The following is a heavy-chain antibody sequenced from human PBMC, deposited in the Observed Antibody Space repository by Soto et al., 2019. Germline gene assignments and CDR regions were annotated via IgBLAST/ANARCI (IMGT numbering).Heavy chain of an antibody. CDR2: IKSRTDGGTT. CDR1: GFTFANGL. D-gene: IGHD2-15*01. V-gene: IGHV3-15*01. J-gene: IGHJ4*02. CDR3: ATGVNKYCSGGSCYSPSPASFDY. Sequence: EVQLVESGGGLVKPGGSLRLSCVASGFTFANGLMSWVRQAPGKGLEWVGLIKSRTDGGTTDHAAPVKGRFTLSREDSKNTLYLKRNSLKTEDTALYYCATGVNKYCSGGSCYSPSPASFDYWCQGSLVIVSS.